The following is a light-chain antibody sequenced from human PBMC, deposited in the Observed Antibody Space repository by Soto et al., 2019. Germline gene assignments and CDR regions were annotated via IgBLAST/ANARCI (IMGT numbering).Light chain of an antibody. CDR2: RNN. J-gene: IGLJ2*01. CDR1: RSNIGSNY. V-gene: IGLV1-47*01. Sequence: QSVLTQPPSASGTPGQRVTFSCSGGRSNIGSNYVFWYQQFPGTAPKLVIYRNNQRPSWVPDRFSGSKSGTSASLAISGLRSEDEADYYCTSWDDSLYHVVFGGGTKVTVL. CDR3: TSWDDSLYHVV.